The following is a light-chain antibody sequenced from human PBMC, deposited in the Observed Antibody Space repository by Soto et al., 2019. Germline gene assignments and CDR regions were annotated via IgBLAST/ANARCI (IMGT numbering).Light chain of an antibody. J-gene: IGKJ1*01. CDR1: QSVTSGY. CDR2: RAS. CDR3: QHYCSSPWT. Sequence: IVLTQSPGTLSLSPGERATLSCRASQSVTSGYLAWYQQKPGQAPRLLIYRASIRATGIPDRFSGSGSGTDFTLTISRLEPEDFAVFYCQHYCSSPWTFGQGTKVEVK. V-gene: IGKV3-20*01.